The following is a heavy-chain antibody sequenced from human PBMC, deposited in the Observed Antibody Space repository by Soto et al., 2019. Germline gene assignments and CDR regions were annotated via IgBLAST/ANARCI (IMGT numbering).Heavy chain of an antibody. J-gene: IGHJ5*02. D-gene: IGHD6-19*01. CDR1: GFTFSSYA. V-gene: IGHV3-30-3*01. Sequence: QVQLVESGGGVVQPGRSLRLSCAASGFTFSSYAMHWVRQALGKGLEWVAVISYDGSNKYYADSVKGRFTISRDNSKNTLYLQMNSLRAEDTAVYYCARAPSSGWAWGQGTLVTVSS. CDR3: ARAPSSGWA. CDR2: ISYDGSNK.